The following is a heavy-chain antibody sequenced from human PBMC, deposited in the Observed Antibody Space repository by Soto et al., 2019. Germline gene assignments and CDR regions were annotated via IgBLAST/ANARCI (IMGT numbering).Heavy chain of an antibody. CDR1: GGTFSSYT. J-gene: IGHJ6*03. CDR3: ARERDCSSTSGREAYYYYYYYMDV. D-gene: IGHD2-2*01. CDR2: IIPILGIA. Sequence: QVQLVQSGAEVKKPGSSVKVSCKASGGTFSSYTISWVRQAPGQGLEWMGRIIPILGIANYAQKFQGRVTITADKSTSTAYMELSSMRSEDTAVYYCARERDCSSTSGREAYYYYYYYMDVWGKGTTVTVSS. V-gene: IGHV1-69*08.